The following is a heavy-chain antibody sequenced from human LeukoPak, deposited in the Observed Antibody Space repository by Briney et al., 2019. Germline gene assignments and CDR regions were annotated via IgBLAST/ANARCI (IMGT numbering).Heavy chain of an antibody. Sequence: PGGSLRLSCAASGFTFSSYWMTWVRQAPGKGLEWVAKIKQDGSEKYYVDSVKGRFTISRDNAKNSLYLQMNSLGAEDTAVDYCARRGTSSSWAHFDYWGQGTLVTVSS. D-gene: IGHD6-13*01. CDR3: ARRGTSSSWAHFDY. CDR1: GFTFSSYW. CDR2: IKQDGSEK. J-gene: IGHJ4*02. V-gene: IGHV3-7*05.